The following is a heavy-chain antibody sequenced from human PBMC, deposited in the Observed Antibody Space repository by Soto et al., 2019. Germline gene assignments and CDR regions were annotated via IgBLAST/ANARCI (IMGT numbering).Heavy chain of an antibody. CDR2: IYYSGST. CDR1: GGSISSGGYY. CDR3: ARYYYDSSGYYFPFFDY. V-gene: IGHV4-31*03. J-gene: IGHJ4*02. Sequence: SETLSLTCTVSGGSISSGGYYWSWIRQHPGKGLEWIGYIYYSGSTYYNPSLKSRVTISVDTSKNQFSLKLSSVTAADTAVYYCARYYYDSSGYYFPFFDYWGQGTLVTVSS. D-gene: IGHD3-22*01.